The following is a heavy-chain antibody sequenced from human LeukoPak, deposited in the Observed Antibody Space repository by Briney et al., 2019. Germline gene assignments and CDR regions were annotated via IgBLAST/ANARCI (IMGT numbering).Heavy chain of an antibody. CDR2: ISAYNGNT. D-gene: IGHD3-22*01. J-gene: IGHJ5*02. CDR3: ARGGDYYDSSGYYP. V-gene: IGHV1-18*01. Sequence: ASVKVSCKASGYTFTSYGIGWVRQAPGQGLEWMGCISAYNGNTNYAQKLQGRVTMTTDTSTSTAYRELRSLRSDDTAVYYCARGGDYYDSSGYYPWGEGTLVTVSS. CDR1: GYTFTSYG.